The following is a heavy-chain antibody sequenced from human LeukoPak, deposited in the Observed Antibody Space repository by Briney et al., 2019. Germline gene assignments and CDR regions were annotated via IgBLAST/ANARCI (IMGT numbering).Heavy chain of an antibody. V-gene: IGHV3-7*04. CDR2: IYQDATEK. Sequence: PGGSLRLSCAASGFTFSHYWMSWVRQAPGKGMECMALIYQDATEKHYADSVKGRFTISRDNSKYSLYLQMNSLRAEDTAVYYCAGGALDYWGQGTLVAVS. CDR1: GFTFSHYW. CDR3: AGGALDY. J-gene: IGHJ4*02.